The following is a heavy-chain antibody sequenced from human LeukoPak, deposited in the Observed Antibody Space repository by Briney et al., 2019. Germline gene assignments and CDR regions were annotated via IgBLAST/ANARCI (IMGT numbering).Heavy chain of an antibody. J-gene: IGHJ4*02. Sequence: GGSLRLSCAASGVTFSTCALSWVRQAPGKGLEWVSLISGTGYQTDYADSVKGRFTISRDNSKNTLYLQMNSLKAEDTAVYYCAKHLRTNFWFFDHWGQGTLVTVSS. V-gene: IGHV3-23*01. CDR1: GVTFSTCA. CDR2: ISGTGYQT. D-gene: IGHD3-9*01. CDR3: AKHLRTNFWFFDH.